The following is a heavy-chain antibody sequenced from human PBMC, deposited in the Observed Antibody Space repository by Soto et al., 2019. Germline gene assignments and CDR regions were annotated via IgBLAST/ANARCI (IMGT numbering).Heavy chain of an antibody. CDR2: INPSGGST. CDR1: GYTFTGYY. V-gene: IGHV1-46*01. D-gene: IGHD5-18*01. CDR3: ARAYNYGAFDY. J-gene: IGHJ4*02. Sequence: GASVKVSCKASGYTFTGYYMHWVRQAPGQGLEWMGIINPSGGSTNYAQKFQGRVTMTRDTSTSTVYMELSSLRSEDTAVYYCARAYNYGAFDYWGQGALVTVSS.